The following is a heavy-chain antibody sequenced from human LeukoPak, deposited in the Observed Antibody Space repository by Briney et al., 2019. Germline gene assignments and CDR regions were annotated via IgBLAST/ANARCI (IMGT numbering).Heavy chain of an antibody. CDR1: GYTFTSYS. CDR2: VNTNTGNP. V-gene: IGHV7-4-1*02. J-gene: IGHJ3*02. Sequence: GASVKVSCKASGYTFTSYSMNWVRQAPGQGLEWMGWVNTNTGNPTYAQGFTERFVFSLDTSVSTAYLQISSLKAEDTAVYYCAREYSSSWSRRNAFDIWGQGTMVTVSS. CDR3: AREYSSSWSRRNAFDI. D-gene: IGHD6-13*01.